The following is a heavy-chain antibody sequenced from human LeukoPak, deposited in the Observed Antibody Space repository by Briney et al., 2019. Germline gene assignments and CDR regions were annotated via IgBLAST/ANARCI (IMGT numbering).Heavy chain of an antibody. CDR2: ISGSGSAK. CDR3: VRDGGLEGDAFDI. CDR1: GFTFSTYE. V-gene: IGHV3-48*03. D-gene: IGHD1-1*01. J-gene: IGHJ3*02. Sequence: GGSLRLSCTASGFTFSTYEMNWVRQAPGKGLERVSYISGSGSAKHYADSVKGRFTISRDNAKNSLYLQMNSLRADDTAVCYWVRDGGLEGDAFDIWGQGTMVTVSS.